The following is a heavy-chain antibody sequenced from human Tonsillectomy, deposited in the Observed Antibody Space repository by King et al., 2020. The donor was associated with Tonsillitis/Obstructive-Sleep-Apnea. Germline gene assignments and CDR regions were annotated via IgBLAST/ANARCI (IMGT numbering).Heavy chain of an antibody. CDR3: ARIAAAYYYYYMDV. V-gene: IGHV3-53*01. D-gene: IGHD6-13*01. Sequence: QLVQSGGGLIQPGGSLRLSCAASGFTVSSNYMSWVRQAPGKGLEWVSVIYSGGSTYYADSVKGRFTISRDNSKNTLYLQMNSLRAEDTAVYYCARIAAAYYYYYMDVWGKGTTVTVSS. J-gene: IGHJ6*03. CDR2: IYSGGST. CDR1: GFTVSSNY.